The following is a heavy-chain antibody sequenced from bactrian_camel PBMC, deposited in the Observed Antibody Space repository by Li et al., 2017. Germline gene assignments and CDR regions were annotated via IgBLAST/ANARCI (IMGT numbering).Heavy chain of an antibody. V-gene: IGHV3S53*01. CDR1: EETRRSVYC. CDR2: IDSNASP. D-gene: IGHD4*01. Sequence: VQLVESGGGSVQAGGSLRLSCVASEETRRSVYCMGWFRQAPGKELEGVATIDSNASPTYADSVKGRFTVSKDNAKNTLTPQMNSLVPEDTGMYICAADRLSLVPRMGSDANPRDTGYWGQGTQVTVS. J-gene: IGHJ6*01. CDR3: AADRLSLVPRMGSDANPRDTGY.